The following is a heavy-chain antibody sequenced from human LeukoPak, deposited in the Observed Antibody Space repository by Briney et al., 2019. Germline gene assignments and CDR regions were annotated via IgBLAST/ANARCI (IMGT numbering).Heavy chain of an antibody. CDR3: ARSEIVVKGAFDI. D-gene: IGHD3-22*01. Sequence: PGGSLRLSCAASGFAVISNYMSWVRQAPGKGLEWVSVIYSGGSTYYADSVKGRFTISRDNSKNTLYLQMNSLRAEDTAVYYCARSEIVVKGAFDIWGQGTMVTVSS. CDR1: GFAVISNY. J-gene: IGHJ3*02. CDR2: IYSGGST. V-gene: IGHV3-66*01.